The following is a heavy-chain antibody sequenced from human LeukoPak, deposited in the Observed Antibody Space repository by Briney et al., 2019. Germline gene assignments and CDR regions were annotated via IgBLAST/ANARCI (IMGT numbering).Heavy chain of an antibody. D-gene: IGHD3-10*01. CDR3: ARDGFLFRGSHPSNWLDP. J-gene: IGHJ5*02. CDR1: GFTFTSYG. CDR2: IWCDGSRQ. V-gene: IGHV3-33*01. Sequence: GGSLRLSCVASGFTFTSYGMHWVRQAPGKGLEWVAVIWCDGSRQEYADSVKGRFTISRGSSDNTLHLQMNSLRVEDTALYYCARDGFLFRGSHPSNWLDPWGQGTLVTVSS.